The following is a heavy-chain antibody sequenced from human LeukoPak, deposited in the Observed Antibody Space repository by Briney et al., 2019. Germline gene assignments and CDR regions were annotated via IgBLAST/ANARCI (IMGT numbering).Heavy chain of an antibody. CDR2: IKQDRSEK. J-gene: IGHJ4*02. V-gene: IGHV3-7*01. Sequence: SGGSLRLSCAASGFTFDDYGMSWVRQAPGKGLELVANIKQDRSEKYYVDSVKGRFTISRDNAKNSLYLQMNSLRAEDTAVYYCARLREIPVFGVVTKSTSYFDYWGQGTLVTVSS. CDR1: GFTFDDYG. CDR3: ARLREIPVFGVVTKSTSYFDY. D-gene: IGHD3-3*01.